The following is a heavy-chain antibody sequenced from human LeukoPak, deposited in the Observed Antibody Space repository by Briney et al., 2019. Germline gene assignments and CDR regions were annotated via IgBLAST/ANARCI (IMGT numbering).Heavy chain of an antibody. CDR3: AKKGDSSGWFYYFDY. Sequence: HPGGSLRLSCAASGFTFSSYAMSWVRQAPGKGLEWVSAISGSGGSTYYADSVKGRFTISRDNSKNTLYLQMNSLRAEDTAVYYCAKKGDSSGWFYYFDYWGQGTLVTVSS. V-gene: IGHV3-23*01. J-gene: IGHJ4*02. CDR1: GFTFSSYA. CDR2: ISGSGGST. D-gene: IGHD6-19*01.